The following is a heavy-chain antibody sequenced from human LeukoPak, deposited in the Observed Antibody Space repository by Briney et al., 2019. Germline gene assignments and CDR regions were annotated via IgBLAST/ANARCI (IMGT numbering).Heavy chain of an antibody. V-gene: IGHV3-30-3*01. CDR1: GFTFSSYA. J-gene: IGHJ4*02. CDR2: ISYDGSNK. CDR3: ARTSSDPWSFVDY. D-gene: IGHD6-19*01. Sequence: GGSLRLSCAASGFTFSSYAMPWVRQAPGKGLEWVAVISYDGSNKYYADSVKGRFTISRDNSKNTLYLQMNSLRAEDTAVYYCARTSSDPWSFVDYWGQGTLVTVSS.